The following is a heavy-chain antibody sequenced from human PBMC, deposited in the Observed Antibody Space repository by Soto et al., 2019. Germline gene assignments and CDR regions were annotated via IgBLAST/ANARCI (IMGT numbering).Heavy chain of an antibody. Sequence: PGGSLRLSCAASGFTFSSYDMHWVRQATGKGLEWVSAIGTAGDTYYPGSVKGRFTISRENAKNSLYLQMNSLRAGDTAVYYCARWGPMVRGPYGMDVWGQGTTVTVSS. D-gene: IGHD3-10*01. CDR3: ARWGPMVRGPYGMDV. CDR1: GFTFSSYD. V-gene: IGHV3-13*04. CDR2: IGTAGDT. J-gene: IGHJ6*02.